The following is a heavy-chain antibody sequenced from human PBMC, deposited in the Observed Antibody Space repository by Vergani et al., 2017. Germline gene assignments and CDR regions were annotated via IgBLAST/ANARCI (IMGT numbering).Heavy chain of an antibody. J-gene: IGHJ3*02. Sequence: EAQLLESGGGLVQPVGSLRLSCVASGFPFSSHGMSWVRQTPGKGPEWVSCISSGGDYTYYSDSVKGRFSVSRDNSKNTRYLKINSLRAEDTAVYFCARIRVVARWGFDIWGQGTMVTVSS. V-gene: IGHV3-23*01. D-gene: IGHD3-22*01. CDR1: GFPFSSHG. CDR2: ISSGGDYT. CDR3: ARIRVVARWGFDI.